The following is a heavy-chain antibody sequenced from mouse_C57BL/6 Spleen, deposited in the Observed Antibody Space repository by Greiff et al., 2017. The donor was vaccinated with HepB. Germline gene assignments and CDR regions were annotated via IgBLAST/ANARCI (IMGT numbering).Heavy chain of an antibody. CDR2: IDPSDSYT. Sequence: QVQLKQPGAELVKPGASVKLSCKASGYTFTSYWMQWVKQRPGQGLEWIGEIDPSDSYTNYNQKFKGKATLTVDTSSSTAYMQLSSLTSEDSAVYYCARSGTAQATFAYWGQGTLVTVSA. J-gene: IGHJ3*01. CDR1: GYTFTSYW. CDR3: ARSGTAQATFAY. V-gene: IGHV1-50*01. D-gene: IGHD3-2*02.